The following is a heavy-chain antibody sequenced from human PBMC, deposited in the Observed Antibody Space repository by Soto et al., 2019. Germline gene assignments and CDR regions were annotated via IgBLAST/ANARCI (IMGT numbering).Heavy chain of an antibody. CDR2: IYWDDDK. CDR1: GFSLTTSGGG. CDR3: AHRVLRTVFGLVTTTAIYFDF. D-gene: IGHD3-3*01. V-gene: IGHV2-5*02. J-gene: IGHJ4*02. Sequence: QITLNESGPTQVKPRQTLTLTCTFSGFSLTTSGGGVRWIRQSPGKAPEWLALIYWDDDKRYSPSLKSRLTITKDTSKNQVVLTMADLDPADTATYYCAHRVLRTVFGLVTTTAIYFDFWGQGTPVAVSS.